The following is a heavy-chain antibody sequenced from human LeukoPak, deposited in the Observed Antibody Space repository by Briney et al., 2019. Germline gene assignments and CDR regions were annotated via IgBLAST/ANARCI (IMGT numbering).Heavy chain of an antibody. D-gene: IGHD2-15*01. CDR2: IIPIFGTA. J-gene: IGHJ4*02. V-gene: IGHV1-69*13. CDR3: AGRWFRGRYYFDY. Sequence: SVKVSCKASGGTFGSYAISWARQAPGQGLEWMGGIIPIFGTANYAQKFQGRVTITADESTSTAYMELSSLRSEDTAVYYCAGRWFRGRYYFDYWGQGTLVTVSS. CDR1: GGTFGSYA.